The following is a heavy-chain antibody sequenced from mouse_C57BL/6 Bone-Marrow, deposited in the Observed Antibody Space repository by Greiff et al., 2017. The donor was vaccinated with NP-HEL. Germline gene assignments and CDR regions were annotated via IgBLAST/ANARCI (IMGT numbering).Heavy chain of an antibody. CDR1: GYTFTSYW. V-gene: IGHV1-69*01. CDR3: AREAVVSHFDY. J-gene: IGHJ2*01. Sequence: VQLQQPGAELVMPGASVKLSCKASGYTFTSYWMHWVKQRPGQGLEWIGEIDPSDSYTNYNKKFKGKSTLTVDKSSSTAYMQLSSLTSEDSAVYYCAREAVVSHFDYWGQGTTLTVSS. D-gene: IGHD1-1*01. CDR2: IDPSDSYT.